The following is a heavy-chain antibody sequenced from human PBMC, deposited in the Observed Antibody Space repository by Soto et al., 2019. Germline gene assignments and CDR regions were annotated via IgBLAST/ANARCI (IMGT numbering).Heavy chain of an antibody. CDR1: GFTFSSYW. V-gene: IGHV3-7*01. CDR2: IKQVGSEK. Sequence: GGSLRLSCAASGFTFSSYWMSWVRQAPGKGLEWVANIKQVGSEKYYVDSVKGRFTITRDNAKNSLYLQMNSLRAEDTDVYYCAREGIADRQDDFDIWGQGKMVTGSS. CDR3: AREGIADRQDDFDI. J-gene: IGHJ3*02. D-gene: IGHD6-6*01.